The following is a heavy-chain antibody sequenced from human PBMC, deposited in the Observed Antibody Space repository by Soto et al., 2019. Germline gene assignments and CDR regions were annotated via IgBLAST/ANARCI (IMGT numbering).Heavy chain of an antibody. CDR2: IYFSGST. J-gene: IGHJ4*02. CDR3: ARGGWYNDY. D-gene: IGHD6-19*01. CDR1: GGSMTNNY. Sequence: QVQLQESGPGLVKPSETLSLTCTVSGGSMTNNYWSWIRQPPGKRLESIGYIYFSGSTNYNPSLKCRVTIEVDTSKNQFSLKLNSVTAADTAVYYCARGGWYNDYWGQGALVTVSS. V-gene: IGHV4-59*01.